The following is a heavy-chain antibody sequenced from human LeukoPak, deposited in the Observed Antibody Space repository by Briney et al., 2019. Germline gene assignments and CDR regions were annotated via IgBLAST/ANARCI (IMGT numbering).Heavy chain of an antibody. V-gene: IGHV1-18*01. CDR1: GYTFTSYG. Sequence: GASVKVSCKASGYTFTSYGISWVRQAPGQGLEWMGWISAYNGNTNYAQKLQGRVTMTTDTSTSTAYMELRSLRSDDTAVYYCARDIFHRWFGGTYNWFDPWGQGTLVTVSS. CDR3: ARDIFHRWFGGTYNWFDP. J-gene: IGHJ5*02. D-gene: IGHD3-10*01. CDR2: ISAYNGNT.